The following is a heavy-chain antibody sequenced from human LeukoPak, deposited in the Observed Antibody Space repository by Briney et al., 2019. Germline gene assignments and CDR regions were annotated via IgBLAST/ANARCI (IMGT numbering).Heavy chain of an antibody. V-gene: IGHV3-9*03. CDR1: GFTLDVYT. J-gene: IGHJ4*02. D-gene: IGHD3-9*01. Sequence: GGSLRLSRAASGFTLDVYTMRWVRQAPGQGLEWVSGISWNSGSIGYADSVKGRFTISRDNAKNSLYLQMNSLRAEDMALYYCAKDPYDILTGVDYWGQGTLVTVSS. CDR3: AKDPYDILTGVDY. CDR2: ISWNSGSI.